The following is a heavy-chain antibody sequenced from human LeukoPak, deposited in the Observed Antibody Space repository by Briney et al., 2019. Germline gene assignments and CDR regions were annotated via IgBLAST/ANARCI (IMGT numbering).Heavy chain of an antibody. CDR2: ISWNSGSI. V-gene: IGHV3-9*01. D-gene: IGHD3-22*01. Sequence: GGSLRLSCAASGFTFDDYAMHWVRQAPGKGLEWVSGISWNSGSIGYADSVKGRFTISRDNAKNSLYLQMNSLRAEDTALCYCAKDIEDSKSLYYYGMDVWGQGTTVTVSS. CDR1: GFTFDDYA. CDR3: AKDIEDSKSLYYYGMDV. J-gene: IGHJ6*02.